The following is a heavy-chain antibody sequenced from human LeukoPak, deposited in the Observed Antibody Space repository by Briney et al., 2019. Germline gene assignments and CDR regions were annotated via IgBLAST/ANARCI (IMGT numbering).Heavy chain of an antibody. Sequence: GGSLRLSCAASGFIFSSYSMNWVRQAPGKGLEWVSYISSSSSTIYYADSVKGRFTISRDNAKNSLYLQMNSLRTEDTAVYYCAKGGFTYAYPIDYWGQGTLVTVSS. CDR2: ISSSSSTI. CDR3: AKGGFTYAYPIDY. D-gene: IGHD5-18*01. CDR1: GFIFSSYS. V-gene: IGHV3-48*01. J-gene: IGHJ4*02.